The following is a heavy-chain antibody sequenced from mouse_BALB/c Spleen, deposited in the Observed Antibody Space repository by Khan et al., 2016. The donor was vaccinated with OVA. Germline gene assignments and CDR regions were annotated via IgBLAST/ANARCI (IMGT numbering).Heavy chain of an antibody. CDR2: IYPFNDDT. J-gene: IGHJ3*01. CDR1: GYTFTSYV. CDR3: APVGTYCVSFAY. D-gene: IGHD1-1*01. Sequence: VQLQQSGPELVKPGASVKMSCKASGYTFTSYVMHWVKQKPGLGLEWIGYIYPFNDDTKYNEQFKGKATLTSDKSSSTAYMELSGLTSEDSAVYYCAPVGTYCVSFAYWGQGTLVTVSA. V-gene: IGHV1S136*01.